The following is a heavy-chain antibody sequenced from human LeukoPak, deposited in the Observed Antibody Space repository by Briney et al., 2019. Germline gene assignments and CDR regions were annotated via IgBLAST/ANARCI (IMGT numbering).Heavy chain of an antibody. D-gene: IGHD3-9*01. CDR1: GGSISSGSYY. Sequence: SETLSLTCTVSGGSISSGSYYWSWIRQPAGKGLEWIGRIYTSGSTNYNPSLKSRVTISVDTSKNQFSLKLSSVTAADTAVYYCAGLKTGYPRGFDPWGQGTLVTVSS. V-gene: IGHV4-61*02. CDR3: AGLKTGYPRGFDP. CDR2: IYTSGST. J-gene: IGHJ5*02.